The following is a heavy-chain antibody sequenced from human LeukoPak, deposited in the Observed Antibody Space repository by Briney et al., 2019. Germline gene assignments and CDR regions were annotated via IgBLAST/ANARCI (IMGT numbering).Heavy chain of an antibody. CDR3: ARSRVRGQNNAFDI. V-gene: IGHV3-21*01. Sequence: GGSLRLSCAASGFTFSSYSMNWFRQAPGKGQELVSSISSSSSYIYYADSVKGRFTISRDNAKNSLYLQMNSLRAEDTAVYYCARSRVRGQNNAFDIWGQGTMVTVSS. CDR1: GFTFSSYS. D-gene: IGHD3-10*01. J-gene: IGHJ3*02. CDR2: ISSSSSYI.